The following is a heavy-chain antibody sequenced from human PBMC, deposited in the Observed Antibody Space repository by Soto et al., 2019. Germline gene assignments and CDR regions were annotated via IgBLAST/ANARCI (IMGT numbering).Heavy chain of an antibody. CDR1: GFTFSTSG. CDR3: GRGGGLRQKDC. V-gene: IGHV3-23*01. J-gene: IGHJ4*02. Sequence: EVQLLESGGGLVQPGGSLRLSCAASGFTFSTSGMSWVRQAPGRGLEWISVISGSGTSTYYADSVKGRFTISRDNSKNTWYWQRNSLRAGDRAVYYCGRGGGLRQKDCGGQEPLFTVSS. D-gene: IGHD2-21*02. CDR2: ISGSGTST.